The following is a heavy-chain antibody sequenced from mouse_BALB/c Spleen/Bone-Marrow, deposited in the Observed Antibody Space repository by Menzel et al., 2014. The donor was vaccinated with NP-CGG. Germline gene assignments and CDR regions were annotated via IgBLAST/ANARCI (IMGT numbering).Heavy chain of an antibody. D-gene: IGHD1-1*02. CDR3: SRYGY. CDR1: GSNIKDTY. J-gene: IGHJ4*01. Sequence: EVQLVESGAELVKPGASVKLTCTGSGSNIKDTYMHWVKQRPEQGLEWIGRIDAANGNSKYDPKFQGKATITGDTSSNTGYLQLNSLTSEDTAVYYCSRYGYWGQGTSVTVSS. CDR2: IDAANGNS. V-gene: IGHV14-3*02.